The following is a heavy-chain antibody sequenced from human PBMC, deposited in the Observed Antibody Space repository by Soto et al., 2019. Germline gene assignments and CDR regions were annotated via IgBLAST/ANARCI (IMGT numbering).Heavy chain of an antibody. CDR2: INPYSGDT. CDR3: ARDVSATITSPHDAFDI. Sequence: QVQLVQSGAEVKKPGASVKVSCKASGYTFTGNYIHWVRQAPGQGLEWMGWINPYSGDTNYAQNFQGWVTMTRDTSISTAYMELGRLRSDDTAMYYCARDVSATITSPHDAFDIWDQGTMVTVSS. D-gene: IGHD3-10*01. J-gene: IGHJ3*02. CDR1: GYTFTGNY. V-gene: IGHV1-2*04.